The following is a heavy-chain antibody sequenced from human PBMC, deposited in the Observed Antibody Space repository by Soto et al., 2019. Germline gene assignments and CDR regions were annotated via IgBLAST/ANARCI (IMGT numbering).Heavy chain of an antibody. CDR2: LNWNSVTP. CDR1: GFDFGDYA. CDR3: VKDISGAYSGPNYDA. J-gene: IGHJ4*02. V-gene: IGHV3-9*01. D-gene: IGHD1-26*01. Sequence: GGSLRLSCAASGFDFGDYAMHWVRQTPGQGLEWVSGLNWNSVTPGYGDSVKGRFSISRDNGKYALYLQMTSLRPEDTALYYCVKDISGAYSGPNYDAWGQGTLVTVSS.